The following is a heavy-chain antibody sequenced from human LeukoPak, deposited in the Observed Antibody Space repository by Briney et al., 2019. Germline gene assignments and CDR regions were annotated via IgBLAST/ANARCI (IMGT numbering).Heavy chain of an antibody. CDR2: ISGSGGST. Sequence: PGGSLRLSCAASGSTFSSYAMSWVRQAPGKGLEWVSAISGSGGSTYYADSVKGRFTISRDNSKNTLYLQMNSLRAEDTAVYYCAKDLVYGDQTDYWGQGTLVTVSS. D-gene: IGHD4-17*01. J-gene: IGHJ4*02. CDR3: AKDLVYGDQTDY. V-gene: IGHV3-23*01. CDR1: GSTFSSYA.